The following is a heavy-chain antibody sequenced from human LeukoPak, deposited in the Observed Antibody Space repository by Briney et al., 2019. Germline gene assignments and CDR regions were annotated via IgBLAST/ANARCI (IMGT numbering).Heavy chain of an antibody. CDR2: ISAYNGNT. Sequence: ASVKVSCKASGYTFTSYGISWVRQAPGQGLEWMGWISAYNGNTNYAQKLQGRVTMTTDTSTSTAYMELRSLRSDDTAAYYCARDPHHSYYDILIGYYGGYNWFDPWGQGTLVTVSS. J-gene: IGHJ5*02. D-gene: IGHD3-9*01. CDR1: GYTFTSYG. V-gene: IGHV1-18*01. CDR3: ARDPHHSYYDILIGYYGGYNWFDP.